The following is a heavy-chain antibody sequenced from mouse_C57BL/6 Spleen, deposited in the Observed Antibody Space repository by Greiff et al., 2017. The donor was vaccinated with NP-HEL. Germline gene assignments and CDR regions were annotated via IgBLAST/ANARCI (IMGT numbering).Heavy chain of an antibody. Sequence: EVHLVESGGGLVKPGGSLKLSCAASGFTFSDYGIHWVRQAPEKGLEWVAYISSGSSTIYYADTVKGRFTISRDNAKNTLFLQMTSLRSEDTAMYYCARWYLDYWGQGTTLTVSS. J-gene: IGHJ2*01. CDR1: GFTFSDYG. CDR3: ARWYLDY. CDR2: ISSGSSTI. V-gene: IGHV5-17*01.